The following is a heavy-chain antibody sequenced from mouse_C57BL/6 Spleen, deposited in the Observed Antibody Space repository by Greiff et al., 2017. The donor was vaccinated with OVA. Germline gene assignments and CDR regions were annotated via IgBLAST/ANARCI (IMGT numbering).Heavy chain of an antibody. Sequence: QVQLKQPGAELVMPGASVKLSCKASGYTFTSYWMHWVKQRPGQGLEWIGEIDPSDSYTNYNQKFKGKSTLTVDKSSSTAYMQLSSLTSEDSAVYYCARKGDGYFYYFDYWGQGTTLTVSS. CDR1: GYTFTSYW. V-gene: IGHV1-69*01. D-gene: IGHD2-3*01. CDR2: IDPSDSYT. J-gene: IGHJ2*01. CDR3: ARKGDGYFYYFDY.